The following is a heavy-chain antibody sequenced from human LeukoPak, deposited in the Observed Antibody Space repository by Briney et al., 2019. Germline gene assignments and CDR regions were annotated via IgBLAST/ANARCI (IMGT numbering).Heavy chain of an antibody. D-gene: IGHD6-19*01. CDR3: AKYGIEVAGKALPDW. Sequence: GGSLRLSCAASGFTFSSYAMSWVRQAPGMGLQWVSTISGSGGDTYYTDSVKGRFTISRDNSKNTLYLQMNSLRAEDTAVYYCAKYGIEVAGKALPDWWGQGTLVTVSS. CDR2: ISGSGGDT. V-gene: IGHV3-23*01. CDR1: GFTFSSYA. J-gene: IGHJ4*02.